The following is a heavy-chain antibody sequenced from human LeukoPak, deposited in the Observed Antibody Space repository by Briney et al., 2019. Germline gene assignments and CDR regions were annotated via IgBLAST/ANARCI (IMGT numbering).Heavy chain of an antibody. D-gene: IGHD6-19*01. Sequence: GGSLRLSCAASGFTFSSYAMHWVRQAPGKGLEWVAVISYDGSNKYYADSVKGRFTISRDNSKNTLYLQMNSLRAEDTAVYYCARAPTPYSSGWYDQHWGQGTLVTVSS. CDR2: ISYDGSNK. J-gene: IGHJ1*01. CDR3: ARAPTPYSSGWYDQH. V-gene: IGHV3-30-3*01. CDR1: GFTFSSYA.